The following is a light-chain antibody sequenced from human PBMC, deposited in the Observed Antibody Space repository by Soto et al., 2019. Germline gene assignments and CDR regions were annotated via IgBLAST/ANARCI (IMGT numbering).Light chain of an antibody. Sequence: QSVLTQPPSASGTPGQRVTISCSGSNSAIGSNSVSWYQQLPGAAPKLLIYGTTKRPSGVPDRFSASKSGASASLAISGLQSEDESDYYCAAWDDARNGHCGFGTGTKLTVL. V-gene: IGLV1-44*01. J-gene: IGLJ1*01. CDR2: GTT. CDR3: AAWDDARNGHCG. CDR1: NSAIGSNS.